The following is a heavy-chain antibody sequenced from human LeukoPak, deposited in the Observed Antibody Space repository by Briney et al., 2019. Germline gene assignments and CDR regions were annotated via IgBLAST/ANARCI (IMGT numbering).Heavy chain of an antibody. CDR1: GGSFSGYY. D-gene: IGHD3-22*01. V-gene: IGHV4-34*01. Sequence: SETLSLTCAVYGGSFSGYYWSWIRQPPGKGLEWIGEINHSGSTNYNPSLKSRVTISVDTSKNQFSLKLSSVTAADTAVYYCASSRTGGAYYYDSSGYYFDYWGQGTLVTVSS. CDR2: INHSGST. CDR3: ASSRTGGAYYYDSSGYYFDY. J-gene: IGHJ4*02.